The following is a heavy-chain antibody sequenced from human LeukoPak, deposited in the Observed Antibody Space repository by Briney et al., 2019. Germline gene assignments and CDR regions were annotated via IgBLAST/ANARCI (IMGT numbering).Heavy chain of an antibody. CDR1: GGSISSYY. Sequence: SETLSLTCTVSGGSISSYYWSWIRQPPGKGLEWVGYIYYSGSTNYNPSLKSRVTISVDTSKNQFSLKLSSVTAADTAVYYCARGTETAAAFDIWGQGTMVTVSS. D-gene: IGHD6-13*01. V-gene: IGHV4-59*01. CDR3: ARGTETAAAFDI. CDR2: IYYSGST. J-gene: IGHJ3*02.